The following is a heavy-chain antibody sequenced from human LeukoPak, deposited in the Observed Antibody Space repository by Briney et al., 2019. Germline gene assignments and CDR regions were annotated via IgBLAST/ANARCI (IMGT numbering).Heavy chain of an antibody. D-gene: IGHD1-26*01. J-gene: IGHJ6*03. Sequence: GSLRLSCAASGFTFTSYGMHWVRQAPGKGLEWVAFIRFDGNNKYYADSVKGRFTISRDNSKNTLYLQMNSLRAEDTAVYYCAKAPSGSYNYYYYVDVWGKGTTVTVSS. CDR2: IRFDGNNK. CDR3: AKAPSGSYNYYYYVDV. CDR1: GFTFTSYG. V-gene: IGHV3-30*02.